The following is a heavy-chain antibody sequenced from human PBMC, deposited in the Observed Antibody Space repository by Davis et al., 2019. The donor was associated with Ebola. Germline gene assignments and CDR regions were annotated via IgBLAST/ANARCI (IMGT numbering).Heavy chain of an antibody. CDR3: ARESEHTDAFDI. D-gene: IGHD1-14*01. CDR2: INPNSGGT. CDR1: GYTFTGYY. Sequence: ASVKVSCKASGYTFTGYYMHWVRQAPGQGLEWMGWINPNSGGTNYAQKFQGRVTMTRDTSISTAYMELSRLRSDDTAVYYCARESEHTDAFDIWGQGTMVTVSS. V-gene: IGHV1-2*02. J-gene: IGHJ3*02.